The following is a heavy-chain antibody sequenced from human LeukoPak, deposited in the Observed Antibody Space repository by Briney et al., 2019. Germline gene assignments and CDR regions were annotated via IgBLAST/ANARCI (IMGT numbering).Heavy chain of an antibody. CDR2: MNPNSGNT. CDR1: GYTFISYG. Sequence: PEASVKVSCKASGYTFISYGISWVRQAPGQGLEWMGWMNPNSGNTGYAQKFQGRVTMTRNTSISTAYMELSSLRSEDTAVYYCAIYVSGVEYYFDYWGQGTLVTVSS. CDR3: AIYVSGVEYYFDY. J-gene: IGHJ4*02. V-gene: IGHV1-8*02. D-gene: IGHD3-16*01.